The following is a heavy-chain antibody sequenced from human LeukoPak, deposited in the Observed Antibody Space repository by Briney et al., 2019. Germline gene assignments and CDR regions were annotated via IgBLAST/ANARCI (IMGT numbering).Heavy chain of an antibody. CDR3: TRDSNFPYYMDV. Sequence: GGSLRLSCAATGFSFSNCRMNWVRQAPGKGLEWISYISSSSSIIDYADSVKGRFTISRGNAKNSLYLQMNSLRVEDTAVYYCTRDSNFPYYMDVWGKGTTVTVSS. J-gene: IGHJ6*03. V-gene: IGHV3-48*01. CDR1: GFSFSNCR. CDR2: ISSSSSII. D-gene: IGHD2/OR15-2a*01.